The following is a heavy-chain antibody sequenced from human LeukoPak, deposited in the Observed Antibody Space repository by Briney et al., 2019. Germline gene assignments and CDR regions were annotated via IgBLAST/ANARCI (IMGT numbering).Heavy chain of an antibody. CDR2: INPSGGST. Sequence: ASEKLSRKASEYSFTSYYMHWVRQPPGQGLDWMGIINPSGGSTSYAQKFQGRVTMTRDTSTSTVYMELSSLRSEDTAVYYCARETGGSWNFDYWGQGTLVTVSS. CDR1: EYSFTSYY. J-gene: IGHJ4*02. CDR3: ARETGGSWNFDY. D-gene: IGHD2-15*01. V-gene: IGHV1-46*01.